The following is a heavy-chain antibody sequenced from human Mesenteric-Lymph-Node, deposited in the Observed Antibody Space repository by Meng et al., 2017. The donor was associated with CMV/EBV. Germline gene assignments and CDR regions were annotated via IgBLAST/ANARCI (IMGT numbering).Heavy chain of an antibody. CDR1: GGSISSSSYH. CDR3: ATLTKATGIDY. J-gene: IGHJ4*02. CDR2: IYYSGST. V-gene: IGHV4-39*07. D-gene: IGHD1-26*01. Sequence: SETLSLTCTVSGGSISSSSYHWGRIRQPPGMGLEWIGSIYYSGSTYYDSSLKSRVTISVDTSKNQFSLKLSSVTAADTAVYYCATLTKATGIDYWGQGTLVTVSS.